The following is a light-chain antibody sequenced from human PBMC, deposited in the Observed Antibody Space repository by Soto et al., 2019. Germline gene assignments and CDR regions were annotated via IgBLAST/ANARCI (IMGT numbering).Light chain of an antibody. V-gene: IGKV3D-15*01. CDR3: QQYNNWPPIT. Sequence: ELVLTQSPATLSLSPGERATLSCRTSKSVSSYLAWYHQKPGQAPRLLIYGVSSRATGIPDRFSGSGSGTEFSLPISSLQSEDFAVYYCQQYNNWPPITFGQGTRLEIK. J-gene: IGKJ5*01. CDR2: GVS. CDR1: KSVSSY.